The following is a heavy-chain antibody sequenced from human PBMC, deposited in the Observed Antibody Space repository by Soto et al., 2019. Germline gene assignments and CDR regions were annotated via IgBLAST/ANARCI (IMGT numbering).Heavy chain of an antibody. CDR3: ARVTAPKQWLVNQQGSYYYYYGMDV. V-gene: IGHV1-69*01. CDR1: GGTFSSYA. CDR2: IIPIFGTA. Sequence: QVQLVQSGAEVKKPGSSVKVSCKASGGTFSSYAISWVRQAPGKGLEWMGGIIPIFGTANYAQKFQGRVKITADESTSTAYMELSSLRSEDTAVYYCARVTAPKQWLVNQQGSYYYYYGMDVWGQGTTVTVSS. D-gene: IGHD6-19*01. J-gene: IGHJ6*02.